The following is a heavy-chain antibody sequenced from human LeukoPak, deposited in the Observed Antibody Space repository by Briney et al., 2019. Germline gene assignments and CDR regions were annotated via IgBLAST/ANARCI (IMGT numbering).Heavy chain of an antibody. Sequence: PSETLSLTCTVSGGSIRSSSYYWGWIRQPPGKGLEWIGSIYYSGSSYYNPSLKSRVTISVDTSKNQFSLKLSSVTAADTAVYYCARQATVGRTGGLFDYWGQGTLVTVSS. CDR3: ARQATVGRTGGLFDY. D-gene: IGHD3-10*01. V-gene: IGHV4-39*01. CDR1: GGSIRSSSYY. CDR2: IYYSGSS. J-gene: IGHJ4*02.